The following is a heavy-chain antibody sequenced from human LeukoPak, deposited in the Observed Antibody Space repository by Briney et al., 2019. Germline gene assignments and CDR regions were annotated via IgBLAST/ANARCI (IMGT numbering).Heavy chain of an antibody. V-gene: IGHV4-59*08. J-gene: IGHJ4*02. D-gene: IGHD4-23*01. CDR3: ARHGSGSVAAPKY. Sequence: SETLSLTCTVSGGSISSYYWSWIRQPPGKGLEWIGYIHYSGSTKYNPSLKSRVAISVDASKNQFSLKLSSVTAADTAVYYCARHGSGSVAAPKYWGQGALVTVSS. CDR1: GGSISSYY. CDR2: IHYSGST.